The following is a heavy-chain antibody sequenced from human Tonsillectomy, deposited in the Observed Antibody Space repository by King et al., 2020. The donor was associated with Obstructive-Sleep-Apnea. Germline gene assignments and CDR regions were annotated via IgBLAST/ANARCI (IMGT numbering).Heavy chain of an antibody. V-gene: IGHV3-74*01. D-gene: IGHD3-3*01. CDR1: GFTFSSYW. Sequence: VQLVESGGGLVQPGGSLRLSCAASGFTFSSYWMHWVRQAPGKGLVWVSRINSDGSSTSYADSVKGRFTISRDNAKNTLYLQMNSLRAEDTAVYYCARSKFLWSGRVGMDVWGQGTTVTVSS. CDR2: INSDGSST. CDR3: ARSKFLWSGRVGMDV. J-gene: IGHJ6*02.